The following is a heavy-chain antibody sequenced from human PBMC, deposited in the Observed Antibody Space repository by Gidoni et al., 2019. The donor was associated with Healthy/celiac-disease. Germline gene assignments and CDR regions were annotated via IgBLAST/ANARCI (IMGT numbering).Heavy chain of an antibody. D-gene: IGHD3-10*01. CDR1: GFTVSSNY. Sequence: EVQLLESGGGLALPGGSLSLSCAASGFTVSSNYRGWVRKAPGKGLGWVSVIDSGGSTYYADSVKGRFTIARDNTKSTLYLQMNSLRAEDTAVYYCARDMSGGKYAFDIWGQGTMVTVSS. V-gene: IGHV3-66*02. CDR3: ARDMSGGKYAFDI. CDR2: IDSGGST. J-gene: IGHJ3*02.